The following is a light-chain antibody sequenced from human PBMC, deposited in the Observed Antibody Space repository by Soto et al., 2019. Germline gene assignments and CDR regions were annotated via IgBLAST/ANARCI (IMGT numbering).Light chain of an antibody. J-gene: IGKJ1*01. V-gene: IGKV3-15*01. CDR3: QQYNNWPPEGT. CDR1: QSVSSN. CDR2: SVS. Sequence: EIVMTQSPPTXSXXPXXXXXXXXRXXQSVSSNLAWYQQKPGQAPRLLIYSVSTRATGIPARFSGSGSGTEFTLTISSLQSEDFAVYYCQQYNNWPPEGTFGQGTKVDIK.